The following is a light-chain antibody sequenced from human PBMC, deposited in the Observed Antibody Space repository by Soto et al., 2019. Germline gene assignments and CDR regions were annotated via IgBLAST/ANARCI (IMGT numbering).Light chain of an antibody. J-gene: IGLJ2*01. V-gene: IGLV2-14*01. CDR1: SSDVGGYDY. Sequence: QSALTQPASVSGSPGQSITISCTGTSSDVGGYDYVSWYQQRPGKAPKLIIFDVNNRPSGVSNRFSGSKSGNTASLTISGLQAEDEADYYCNSYTGSSTLAVFGGGTKVTVL. CDR2: DVN. CDR3: NSYTGSSTLAV.